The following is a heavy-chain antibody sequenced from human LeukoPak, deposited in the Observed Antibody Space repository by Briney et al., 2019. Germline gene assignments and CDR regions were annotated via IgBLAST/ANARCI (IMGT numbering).Heavy chain of an antibody. V-gene: IGHV6-1*01. CDR3: ARDPVTRGAGWYSDL. J-gene: IGHJ2*01. CDR1: GDSVSSNSAA. Sequence: SQTLSLTCAISGDSVSSNSAAWNWIRQSPSRGLEWLGRTYYRSKWFNDYAVSVRSRITIIPDTSKNQISLQLNSVTPEDTAVYYCARDPVTRGAGWYSDLWGRGTFVTVSS. D-gene: IGHD3-3*01. CDR2: TYYRSKWFN.